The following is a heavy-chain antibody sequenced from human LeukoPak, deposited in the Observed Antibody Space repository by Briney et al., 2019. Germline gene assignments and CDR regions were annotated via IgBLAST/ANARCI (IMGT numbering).Heavy chain of an antibody. J-gene: IGHJ3*02. CDR1: GGSISSYY. Sequence: PSETLSLTCTVSGGSISSYYWSWIRQPPGKGLEWIVYIYYSVSTNYNPSLKSRVTISVHTSKNQFSLKLSSVTAADTAVYYCARVGYSSSSSAFDIWGQGTMVTVSS. CDR3: ARVGYSSSSSAFDI. V-gene: IGHV4-59*01. D-gene: IGHD6-6*01. CDR2: IYYSVST.